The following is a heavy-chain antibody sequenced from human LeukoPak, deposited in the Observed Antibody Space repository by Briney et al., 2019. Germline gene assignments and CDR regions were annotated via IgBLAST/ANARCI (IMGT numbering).Heavy chain of an antibody. CDR2: VSGSGDST. CDR3: AKSPYIASHIDFDY. V-gene: IGHV3-23*01. CDR1: GFTFSSYA. Sequence: PGGSLRLFCAASGFTFSSYAMSWVRQAPGKGLEWVSTVSGSGDSTWYADSVKGRFTISRDNSKSTLYLQMNSLRAEDTAVYYCAKSPYIASHIDFDYWGQGTLVTVSS. J-gene: IGHJ4*02. D-gene: IGHD3-16*01.